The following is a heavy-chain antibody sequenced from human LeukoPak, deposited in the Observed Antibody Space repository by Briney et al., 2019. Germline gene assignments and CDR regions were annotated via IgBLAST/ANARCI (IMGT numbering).Heavy chain of an antibody. CDR1: GGTFSSYA. D-gene: IGHD5-12*01. Sequence: ASVKVSCKASGGTFSSYAISWVRQAPGQGLEWMGGIIPIFGTANYAQKFQGRVTITADESTSTAYMELSSLRSEDTAVYYCARDILGGRVATITVCYFDYWGQGTLVTVSS. CDR2: IIPIFGTA. CDR3: ARDILGGRVATITVCYFDY. J-gene: IGHJ4*02. V-gene: IGHV1-69*13.